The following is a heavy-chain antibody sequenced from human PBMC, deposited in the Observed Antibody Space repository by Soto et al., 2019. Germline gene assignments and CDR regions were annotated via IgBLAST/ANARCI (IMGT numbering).Heavy chain of an antibody. Sequence: ASVKVSCKASGYTFTSYGISWVRQAPGRGLEWMGWISAYNGNTNYAQKLQGRVTMTTDTSTSTAYMELRSLRSDDTAVYYCARVIRITIFGVASDAFDIWGQGTMVTVSS. D-gene: IGHD3-3*01. V-gene: IGHV1-18*01. J-gene: IGHJ3*02. CDR1: GYTFTSYG. CDR3: ARVIRITIFGVASDAFDI. CDR2: ISAYNGNT.